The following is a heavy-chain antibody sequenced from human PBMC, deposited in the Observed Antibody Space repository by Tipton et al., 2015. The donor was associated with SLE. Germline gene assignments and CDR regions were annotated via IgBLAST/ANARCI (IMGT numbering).Heavy chain of an antibody. CDR2: INPSGGGT. CDR1: GYTFTSFY. CDR3: ARRGFRNDFWSGSPDAFDI. V-gene: IGHV1-46*01. Sequence: QSGAEVKKPGASVKVSCKASGYTFTSFYMQWVRQAPGQGLEWMGMINPSGGGTTYAQRFQGRVTLTRDTSTNTVYMDLSSLRSDDTAVYYCARRGFRNDFWSGSPDAFDIWGQGTMVTVSS. J-gene: IGHJ3*02. D-gene: IGHD3-3*01.